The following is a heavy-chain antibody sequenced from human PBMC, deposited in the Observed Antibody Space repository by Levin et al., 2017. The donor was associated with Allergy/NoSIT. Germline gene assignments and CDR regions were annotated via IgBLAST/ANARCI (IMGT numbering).Heavy chain of an antibody. Sequence: LSLTCAASGFTFSNSDMHWVRQATGKGLEWVSGIDTAGDTYYPASVQGRFTISRENAKKSLYLQINGLRADDTALYYCARVQRGAFDIWGLGTMVSVSS. V-gene: IGHV3-13*01. CDR1: GFTFSNSD. CDR2: IDTAGDT. CDR3: ARVQRGAFDI. J-gene: IGHJ3*02. D-gene: IGHD2-2*01.